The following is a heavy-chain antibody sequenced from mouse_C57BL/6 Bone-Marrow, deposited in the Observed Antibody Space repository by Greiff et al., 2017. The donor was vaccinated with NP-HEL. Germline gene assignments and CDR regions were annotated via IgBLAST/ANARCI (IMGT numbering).Heavy chain of an antibody. CDR3: ARGGFNYYGSSYGDY. D-gene: IGHD1-1*01. Sequence: QVQLQQSGAELVRPGTSVKMSCKASGYTFTNYWIGWAKQRPGHGLEWIGDIYPGGGYTNYNEKFKGKATLTADKSSSTAYMQFSSLTSEDSAIYYCARGGFNYYGSSYGDYWGQGTTLTVSS. CDR2: IYPGGGYT. V-gene: IGHV1-63*01. J-gene: IGHJ2*01. CDR1: GYTFTNYW.